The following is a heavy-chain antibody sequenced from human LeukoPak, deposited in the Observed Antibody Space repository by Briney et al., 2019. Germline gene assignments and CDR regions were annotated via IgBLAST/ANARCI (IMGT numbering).Heavy chain of an antibody. V-gene: IGHV4-39*07. CDR3: ARSAGYNGYYYYYMDV. CDR2: IYYSGST. CDR1: GGSISSSSYY. Sequence: NPSETLSLTCTVSGGSISSSSYYWGWIRQPPGKGLEWIGSIYYSGSTYYNPSLKSRVTISVDTSKNQFSLKLSSVTAADTAVYYCARSAGYNGYYYYYMDVWGKGTTVTVSS. J-gene: IGHJ6*03. D-gene: IGHD5-24*01.